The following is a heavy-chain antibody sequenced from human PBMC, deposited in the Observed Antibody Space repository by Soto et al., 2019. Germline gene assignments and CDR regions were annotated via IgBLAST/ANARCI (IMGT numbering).Heavy chain of an antibody. V-gene: IGHV3-72*01. Sequence: EVQLVESGGGLVQPGGSLRLSCAASGFTFSAHYIDWVRQAPGKGLEWVGRSRDKANSYTTEYAASVKGRFTISRDGSENSLYLQMSSLKTEDTAVYYCARVSNGYYFDFWGQGTLVTVSS. CDR2: SRDKANSYTT. CDR3: ARVSNGYYFDF. J-gene: IGHJ4*02. CDR1: GFTFSAHY.